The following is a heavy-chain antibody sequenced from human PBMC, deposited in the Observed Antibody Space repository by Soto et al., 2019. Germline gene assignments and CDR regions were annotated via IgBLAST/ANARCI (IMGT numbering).Heavy chain of an antibody. CDR3: ARDRYGSGSYRY. J-gene: IGHJ4*02. CDR2: IIPILGIA. D-gene: IGHD3-10*01. Sequence: QVQLVQSGAEVKKPGSSVKVSCKASGGTFSSYTISWVRQAPGQGLEWMGRIIPILGIANYAQKFQGRVTITADNSASTAYRELSSLRSEDTAVYYCARDRYGSGSYRYWGQGTLVTVSS. CDR1: GGTFSSYT. V-gene: IGHV1-69*08.